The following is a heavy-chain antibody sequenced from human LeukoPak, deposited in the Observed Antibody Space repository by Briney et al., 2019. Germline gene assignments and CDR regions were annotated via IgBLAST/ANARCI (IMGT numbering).Heavy chain of an antibody. CDR2: ISSSSSYT. CDR1: GFTFSDYY. CDR3: ARHLRAAYYYGSGRADYGMDV. Sequence: KSGGSLRLSCAASGFTFSDYYMSWIRQAPGKGLEWVSYISSSSSYTNYADSVKGRFTISRDNAKNSLYLQMNSLRAEDTAVYYCARHLRAAYYYGSGRADYGMDVWGKGTTVTVSS. V-gene: IGHV3-11*06. D-gene: IGHD3-10*01. J-gene: IGHJ6*04.